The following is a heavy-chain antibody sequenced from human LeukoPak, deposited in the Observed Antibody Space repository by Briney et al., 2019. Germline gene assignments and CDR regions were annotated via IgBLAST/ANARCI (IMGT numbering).Heavy chain of an antibody. Sequence: SETLSLTCTVSGGSITSSSYYWSWIRQPPGKGLEWIGEINHYGSTNYNPSLKSRITISVDTSKNQFSLKLSSVTAADTAVYYCARGDRIAVVTGFLHDAFDVWGQGTMVTVSS. CDR1: GGSITSSSYY. CDR3: ARGDRIAVVTGFLHDAFDV. J-gene: IGHJ3*01. D-gene: IGHD2-21*02. V-gene: IGHV4-39*07. CDR2: INHYGST.